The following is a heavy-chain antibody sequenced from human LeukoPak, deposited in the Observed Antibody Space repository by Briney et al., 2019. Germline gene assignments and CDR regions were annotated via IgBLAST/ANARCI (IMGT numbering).Heavy chain of an antibody. CDR2: IYYSGST. CDR1: GGSISSYY. Sequence: PSETLSLTCTVSGGSISSYYWSWIRQPPGKGLEWIGYIYYSGSTNYNPSLKSRVTISVATSKNQFSLKLSSVTAADTAVYYCASYSSSYAFDAFDIWGQGTMVTVSS. D-gene: IGHD6-6*01. J-gene: IGHJ3*02. V-gene: IGHV4-59*01. CDR3: ASYSSSYAFDAFDI.